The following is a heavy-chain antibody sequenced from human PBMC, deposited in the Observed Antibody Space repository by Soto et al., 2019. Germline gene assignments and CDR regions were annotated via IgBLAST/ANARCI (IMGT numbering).Heavy chain of an antibody. V-gene: IGHV3-23*01. CDR1: GFTVNTYA. CDR2: IGGGDT. Sequence: EVRLLESGGGLVQPGGSLSLSCAASGFTVNTYAMSWVPQAPGKGLEWVAGIGGGDTHYADSVTGRFTISRDDSKSTVSLQMNSLRVEDTAVYYCAKDRMNFNSVWDPFDVWGQGTLVTVSS. D-gene: IGHD2-15*01. J-gene: IGHJ3*01. CDR3: AKDRMNFNSVWDPFDV.